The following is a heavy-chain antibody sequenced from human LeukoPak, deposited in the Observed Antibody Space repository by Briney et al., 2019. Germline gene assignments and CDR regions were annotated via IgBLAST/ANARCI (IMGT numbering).Heavy chain of an antibody. CDR2: ISSSSSTI. CDR1: GFTFSSYS. Sequence: GGSLRLSCAASGFTFSSYSMNWVRQAPGKGLEWVSYISSSSSTIYYADSVKGRFTISRDNAKNSLYLQMNSLRAEDTAVYYCARWVVAAEGDYWGQGTLVTVSS. J-gene: IGHJ4*02. V-gene: IGHV3-48*01. CDR3: ARWVVAAEGDY. D-gene: IGHD2-15*01.